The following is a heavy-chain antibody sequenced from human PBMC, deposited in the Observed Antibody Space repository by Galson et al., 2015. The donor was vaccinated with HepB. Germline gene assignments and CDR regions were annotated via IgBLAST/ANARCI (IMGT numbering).Heavy chain of an antibody. CDR2: INPNSGGT. CDR3: ARDQAAIRDFYYYSYMDV. J-gene: IGHJ6*03. V-gene: IGHV1-2*07. Sequence: SVKVSCKASAYTFTDYYIQWVRQAPGQGLEWMGWINPNSGGTNYARKFQGRVTMTRDTSISTAYMELSRLRSDDTAVYYCARDQAAIRDFYYYSYMDVWGKGTTVTVSS. D-gene: IGHD2-2*02. CDR1: AYTFTDYY.